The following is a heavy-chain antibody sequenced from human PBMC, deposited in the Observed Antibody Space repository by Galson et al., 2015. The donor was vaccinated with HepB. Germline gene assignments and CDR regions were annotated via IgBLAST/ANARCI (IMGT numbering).Heavy chain of an antibody. Sequence: SLRLSCAASGFTFSTYGMHWVRQAPGQGLEWVAFISYDGSNKYYADSVKGRFTISRDNSKNTLYPQMNSLRPEDTTVYYCADRGPPDYWGQGTLVTVSS. CDR2: ISYDGSNK. CDR1: GFTFSTYG. CDR3: ADRGPPDY. V-gene: IGHV3-30*03. J-gene: IGHJ4*02. D-gene: IGHD3-10*01.